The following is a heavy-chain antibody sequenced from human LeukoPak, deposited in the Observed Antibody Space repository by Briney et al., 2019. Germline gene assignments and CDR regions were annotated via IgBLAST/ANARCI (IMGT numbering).Heavy chain of an antibody. Sequence: GGSLRLSCAASGFTFSSYGMHWVRQAPGKGLEWVSAISGSGGSTYYADSVKGRFTISRDNSKNTLYLQMNSLRAEDTAVYYCAKDEAGATSPYYFDYWGQGTLVTVSS. J-gene: IGHJ4*02. CDR3: AKDEAGATSPYYFDY. D-gene: IGHD1-26*01. V-gene: IGHV3-23*01. CDR2: ISGSGGST. CDR1: GFTFSSYG.